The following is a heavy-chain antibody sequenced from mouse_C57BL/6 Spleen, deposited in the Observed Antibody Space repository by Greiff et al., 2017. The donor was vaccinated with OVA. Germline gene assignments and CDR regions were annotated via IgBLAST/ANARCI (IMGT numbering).Heavy chain of an antibody. CDR1: GYAFSSSW. CDR2: IYPGDGDT. Sequence: VKLMESGPELVKPGASVKISCKASGYAFSSSWMNWVKQRPGKGLEWIGRIYPGDGDTNYNGKFKGKATLTADKSSSTAYMQLSSLTSEDSAVYFCARDHYSNFGCAYWGQGTLVTVSA. CDR3: ARDHYSNFGCAY. V-gene: IGHV1-82*01. D-gene: IGHD2-5*01. J-gene: IGHJ3*01.